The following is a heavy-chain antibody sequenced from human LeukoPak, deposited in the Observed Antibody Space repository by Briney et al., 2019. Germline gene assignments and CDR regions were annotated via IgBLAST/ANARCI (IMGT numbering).Heavy chain of an antibody. D-gene: IGHD6-19*01. CDR3: AREGIAVAGPGVAFDI. CDR2: ISCDGSNK. Sequence: GRSLRLSCAASGFTFSSYAMHRVRQAPGKGLDWVAVISCDGSNKYYADSVKGRFTISRDNSKNTLYLQMNSLRAEDTAVYYCAREGIAVAGPGVAFDIWGQGTMVTVSS. CDR1: GFTFSSYA. V-gene: IGHV3-30*04. J-gene: IGHJ3*02.